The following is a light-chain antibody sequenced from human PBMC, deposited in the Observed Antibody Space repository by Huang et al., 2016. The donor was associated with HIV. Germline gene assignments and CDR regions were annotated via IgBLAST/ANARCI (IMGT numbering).Light chain of an antibody. CDR1: QSVSSN. Sequence: EIVMTQSPATLSVSPGERATLSCRASQSVSSNLAWYQQKPGQAPRLLIYGASTMATGTPARFSGSGSGTEFTLTISSLQSEDFAVYYCQQYNNWPPATFGPGTKVDIK. CDR3: QQYNNWPPAT. V-gene: IGKV3-15*01. CDR2: GAS. J-gene: IGKJ3*01.